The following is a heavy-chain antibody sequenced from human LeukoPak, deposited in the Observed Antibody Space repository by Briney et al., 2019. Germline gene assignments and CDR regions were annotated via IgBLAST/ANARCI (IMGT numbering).Heavy chain of an antibody. D-gene: IGHD5-18*01. CDR1: GFTFSDFY. V-gene: IGHV3-11*04. J-gene: IGHJ4*02. Sequence: GGSLRLSCAASGFTFSDFYMGWIRQARGKGLEWVSYIGSIGTIIYYADSVKGRFTISRDNAKSSLYLQMNSLRAEDTAVYYCARSLGLSYFDHWGQGTLVNVSS. CDR2: IGSIGTII. CDR3: ARSLGLSYFDH.